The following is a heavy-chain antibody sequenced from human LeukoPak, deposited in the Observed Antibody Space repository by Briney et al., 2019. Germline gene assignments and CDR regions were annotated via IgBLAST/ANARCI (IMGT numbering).Heavy chain of an antibody. V-gene: IGHV1-69*05. Sequence: SVKVSCKASGGTFSSYAISWVRQAPGQGLEWMGGIIPIFGTANYAQKFQGRVTITTDESTSTAYMELSSLRSEDTAVYYCARGEFLGYCSSTSCLGGAFDIWGQGTMVTVSS. D-gene: IGHD2-2*01. CDR1: GGTFSSYA. CDR3: ARGEFLGYCSSTSCLGGAFDI. J-gene: IGHJ3*02. CDR2: IIPIFGTA.